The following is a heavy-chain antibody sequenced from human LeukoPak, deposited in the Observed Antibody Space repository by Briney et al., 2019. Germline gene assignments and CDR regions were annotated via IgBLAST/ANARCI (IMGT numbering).Heavy chain of an antibody. CDR2: IWYDGSNK. J-gene: IGHJ6*02. D-gene: IGHD3-3*01. V-gene: IGHV3-33*01. Sequence: GGSLRLSCAASGFTFSSYGMHWVRQAPGKGLEWVAVIWYDGSNKYYADSVKGRFTISRDNSKNTLYLQMNSLGAEDTAVYYCARDGDYYYGMDVWGQGTTVTVSS. CDR3: ARDGDYYYGMDV. CDR1: GFTFSSYG.